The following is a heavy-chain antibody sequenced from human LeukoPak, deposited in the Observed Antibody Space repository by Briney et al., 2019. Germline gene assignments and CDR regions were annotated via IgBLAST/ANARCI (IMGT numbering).Heavy chain of an antibody. V-gene: IGHV1-18*01. Sequence: GASVKVSCKASGYTFTSYGISWVRQAPGQGLEWVGWISAYNGNTNYAQKLQGRVTMTTDTSTSTAYMELRSLRSDDTAVYYCARRQQLVQWGYSSGRSTSHFDYWGQGTLVTVSS. CDR1: GYTFTSYG. D-gene: IGHD6-13*01. CDR2: ISAYNGNT. J-gene: IGHJ4*02. CDR3: ARRQQLVQWGYSSGRSTSHFDY.